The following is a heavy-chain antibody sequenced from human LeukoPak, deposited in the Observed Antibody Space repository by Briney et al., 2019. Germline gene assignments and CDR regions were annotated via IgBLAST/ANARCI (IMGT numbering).Heavy chain of an antibody. CDR3: ATDLRANYYDSSGYGPDWYFDL. Sequence: GESLKISCKGSGYSFTSYWIGWVRPMPGKGLEWMGIIYPGDSDTRYSPSFQGQVTISADKSISTAYLQWSSLKASDTAMYYCATDLRANYYDSSGYGPDWYFDLWGRGTLVTVSS. V-gene: IGHV5-51*01. CDR2: IYPGDSDT. D-gene: IGHD3-22*01. J-gene: IGHJ2*01. CDR1: GYSFTSYW.